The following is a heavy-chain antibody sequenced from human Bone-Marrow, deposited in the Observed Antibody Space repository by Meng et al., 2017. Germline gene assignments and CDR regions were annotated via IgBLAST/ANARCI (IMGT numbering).Heavy chain of an antibody. J-gene: IGHJ4*02. CDR3: AKKLGYYYDSSGYYY. V-gene: IGHV3-23*01. CDR2: ISGSGGST. D-gene: IGHD3-22*01. CDR1: GFTFSSYA. Sequence: GESLKISCAASGFTFSSYAMSWVRQAPGKGLEWVSAISGSGGSTYYADSVKGRFTISRDNSKNTLYLQMSSLRAEDTAVYYCAKKLGYYYDSSGYYYWGQGTLVTVSS.